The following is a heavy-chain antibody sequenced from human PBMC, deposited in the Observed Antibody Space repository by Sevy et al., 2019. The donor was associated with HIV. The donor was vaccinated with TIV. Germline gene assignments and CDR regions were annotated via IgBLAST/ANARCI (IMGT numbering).Heavy chain of an antibody. V-gene: IGHV3-48*02. Sequence: GGSLRLSCAASGFTFSSYSMNWVRRAPGKGLEWVSYISSSSSTIYYADSVKGRFTISRDYAKNSLYLQMNSLRDKDTAVYYCARVGVNYEEDLWGRGTLVTVSS. CDR2: ISSSSSTI. D-gene: IGHD3-22*01. CDR1: GFTFSSYS. CDR3: ARVGVNYEEDL. J-gene: IGHJ2*01.